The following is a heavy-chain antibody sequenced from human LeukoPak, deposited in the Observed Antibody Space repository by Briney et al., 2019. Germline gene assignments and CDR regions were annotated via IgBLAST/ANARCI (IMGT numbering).Heavy chain of an antibody. Sequence: GASVKVSCKASGYTFTSYYMHWVRQAPGQGLEWMGIINPSGGSTSYAQKFQGRVTMTRDTSTSTVYMELSSLRSEDTAVYYCARETNIAVAGPLVYYYYGMDVWGQGTTVTVSS. CDR3: ARETNIAVAGPLVYYYYGMDV. CDR1: GYTFTSYY. CDR2: INPSGGST. D-gene: IGHD6-19*01. V-gene: IGHV1-46*01. J-gene: IGHJ6*02.